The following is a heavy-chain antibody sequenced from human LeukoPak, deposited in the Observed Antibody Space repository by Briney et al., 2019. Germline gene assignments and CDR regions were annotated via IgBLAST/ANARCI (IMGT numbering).Heavy chain of an antibody. V-gene: IGHV3-23*01. J-gene: IGHJ6*03. CDR1: GFTFSSYA. CDR2: ISGSGGST. D-gene: IGHD3-10*01. Sequence: GGSLRLSCAASGFTFSSYAVSWVRQAPGKGLEWVSAISGSGGSTYYADSVKGRFAISRDNSKNTLYLQMNSLRAEDTAVYYCAKEGVPRPYYMDAWGKGTTVTVSS. CDR3: AKEGVPRPYYMDA.